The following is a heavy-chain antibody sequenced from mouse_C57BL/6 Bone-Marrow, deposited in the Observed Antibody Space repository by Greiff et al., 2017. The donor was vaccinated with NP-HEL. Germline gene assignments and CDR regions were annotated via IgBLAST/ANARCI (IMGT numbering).Heavy chain of an antibody. CDR2: ISSGSSTI. D-gene: IGHD2-1*01. V-gene: IGHV5-17*01. J-gene: IGHJ3*01. Sequence: EVMLVESGGGLVKPGGSLKLSCAASGFTFSDYGMHWVRQAPEKGLEWVAYISSGSSTIYYADTVTGRFTISRDNAKNTLFLQMTSLRSEETAMYYGARGGNLAWFAYRGQGTLVTVSA. CDR3: ARGGNLAWFAY. CDR1: GFTFSDYG.